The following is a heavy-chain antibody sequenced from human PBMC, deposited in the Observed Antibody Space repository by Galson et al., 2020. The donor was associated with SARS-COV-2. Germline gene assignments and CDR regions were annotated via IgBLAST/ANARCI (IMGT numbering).Heavy chain of an antibody. CDR2: IYYSGST. J-gene: IGHJ3*02. D-gene: IGHD3-22*01. Sequence: SETLSLTCTVSGGSISSSSYYWGWIRQPPGKGLEWIGSIYYSGSTYYNPSLKSQVTISVDTSKNQFSLKLSSVTAADTAVYYCARVGYYYDSSGYYALGAFDIWGQGTMVTVSS. CDR1: GGSISSSSYY. CDR3: ARVGYYYDSSGYYALGAFDI. V-gene: IGHV4-39*01.